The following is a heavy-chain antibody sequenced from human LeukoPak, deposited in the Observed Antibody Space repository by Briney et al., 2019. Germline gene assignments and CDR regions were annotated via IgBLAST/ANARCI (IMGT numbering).Heavy chain of an antibody. D-gene: IGHD3-10*01. CDR2: IYSGGNT. CDR1: GFTLSGHY. Sequence: GGSLRLSCAAFGFTLSGHYMDWVRQAPGKGLEWVSVIYSGGNTYYADSVKGRFTISRDNSKNTLYLQMNSLRAEDTAVYYCARVTGPTSTVVRGVIIPAFDYWGQGTLVTVSS. J-gene: IGHJ4*02. CDR3: ARVTGPTSTVVRGVIIPAFDY. V-gene: IGHV3-53*01.